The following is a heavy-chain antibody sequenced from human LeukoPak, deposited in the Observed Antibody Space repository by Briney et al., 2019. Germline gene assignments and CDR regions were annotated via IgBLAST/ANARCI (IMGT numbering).Heavy chain of an antibody. CDR3: TRDPSNSGSYSRLDY. CDR1: GFTVSSNY. Sequence: GGSLRLSCAASGFTVSSNYMSWVRQAPGKGLEWVSVIYSGGSTYYADSVKGRFTISRDNAKNSLYLQMNSLRAEDTALYYCTRDPSNSGSYSRLDYWGQGTLVTVSS. CDR2: IYSGGST. J-gene: IGHJ4*02. V-gene: IGHV3-53*01. D-gene: IGHD1-26*01.